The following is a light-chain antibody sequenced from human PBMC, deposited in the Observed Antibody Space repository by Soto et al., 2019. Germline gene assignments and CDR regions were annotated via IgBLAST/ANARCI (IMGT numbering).Light chain of an antibody. CDR3: QLCVIWPLFT. V-gene: IGKV3-11*01. J-gene: IGKJ3*01. CDR1: QNIGNS. Sequence: EIVLTQSPATLSLSPGERASLSCRASQNIGNSLAWYQHKPGQAPRLLIYDMSNRATGIPARFSGSGSGTDFTLTISSLEPEDFAVYYCQLCVIWPLFTFGPGTKVDIK. CDR2: DMS.